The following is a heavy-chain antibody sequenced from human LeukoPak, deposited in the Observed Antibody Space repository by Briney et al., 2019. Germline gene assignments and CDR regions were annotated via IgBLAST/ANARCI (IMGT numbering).Heavy chain of an antibody. D-gene: IGHD2-2*01. Sequence: GESLKISCKGSGYTFTTYWIGGGRQMPGKGLEGMGIVTPGDSDTRYSPSFEGQVTISADKSITTDYLQWSSLKASDTAMYYCARRYCSSTFCHGAFDIWGQGTMVTVSS. CDR3: ARRYCSSTFCHGAFDI. CDR1: GYTFTTYW. V-gene: IGHV5-51*01. J-gene: IGHJ3*02. CDR2: VTPGDSDT.